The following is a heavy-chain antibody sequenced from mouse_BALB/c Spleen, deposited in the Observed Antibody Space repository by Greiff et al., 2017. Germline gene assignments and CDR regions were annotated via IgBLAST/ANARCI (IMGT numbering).Heavy chain of an antibody. J-gene: IGHJ3*01. Sequence: QVQLKESGAELVRPGTSVKVSCKASGYAFTNYLIEWVKQRPGQGLEWIGVINPGSGGTNYNEKFKGKATLTADKSSSTAYMQLSSLTSVDSAVYFCARWSTTEGPWGFAYWGQGTLVTVSA. V-gene: IGHV1-54*01. CDR1: GYAFTNYL. D-gene: IGHD1-1*01. CDR2: INPGSGGT. CDR3: ARWSTTEGPWGFAY.